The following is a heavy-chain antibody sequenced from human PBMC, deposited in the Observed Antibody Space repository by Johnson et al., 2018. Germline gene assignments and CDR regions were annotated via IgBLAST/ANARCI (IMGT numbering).Heavy chain of an antibody. V-gene: IGHV3-30*18. D-gene: IGHD6-19*01. J-gene: IGHJ6*02. CDR1: GFTFTSYG. CDR2: ISYDGSNQ. CDR3: AKGLGPGSWSGGMDV. Sequence: VQLVESGGGVVQPGRSLRLSCAASGFTFTSYGMHWVRQPPGKGLEWVAVISYDGSNQYYADSVKGRFTLSGDNSKNTVYLQMNSLRVEDTAVYYCAKGLGPGSWSGGMDVGGQGTTVTVAS.